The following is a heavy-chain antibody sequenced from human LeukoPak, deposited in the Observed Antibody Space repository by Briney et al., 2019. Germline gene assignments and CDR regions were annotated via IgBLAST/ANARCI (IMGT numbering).Heavy chain of an antibody. CDR2: INSDGSST. CDR1: GFTFGSYW. CDR3: ARSYSSGWYLVDY. V-gene: IGHV3-74*01. J-gene: IGHJ4*02. Sequence: PGGSLRLSCAASGFTFGSYWMHWVRQAPGKGLVWVSRINSDGSSTNYADSVKGRFTISRDNAQNTLYLQMNSLRAEDTAVYYCARSYSSGWYLVDYWGQGTLVTVSS. D-gene: IGHD6-19*01.